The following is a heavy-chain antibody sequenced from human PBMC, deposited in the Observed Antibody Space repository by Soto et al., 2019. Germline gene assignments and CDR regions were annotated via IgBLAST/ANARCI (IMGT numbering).Heavy chain of an antibody. J-gene: IGHJ4*02. V-gene: IGHV4-4*02. CDR3: ARRYGSCFDY. Sequence: SETLSRTCAVSGGSISSRHWWSWVRQPPVKGLEWIGDIYHSGSSNYSPSLKSRVTISVDTSKNQFSLKLSSVTSAVTAVYSCARRYGSCFDYWGQGTLVTVS. CDR1: GGSISSRHW. CDR2: IYHSGSS. D-gene: IGHD5-18*01.